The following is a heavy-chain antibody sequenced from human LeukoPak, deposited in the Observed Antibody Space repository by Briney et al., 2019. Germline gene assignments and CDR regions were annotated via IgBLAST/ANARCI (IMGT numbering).Heavy chain of an antibody. Sequence: SETLSLTCTVSGGSISSYYWSWIRQPPGKGLEWIGYIYYSGSTNYNPSLKSRVTISVDTSKNQFSLTLSSVTAADTAVYYCARRGSGWDHYYYYYGMDVWGQGTTVTVSS. CDR3: ARRGSGWDHYYYYYGMDV. J-gene: IGHJ6*02. V-gene: IGHV4-59*08. CDR1: GGSISSYY. CDR2: IYYSGST. D-gene: IGHD6-19*01.